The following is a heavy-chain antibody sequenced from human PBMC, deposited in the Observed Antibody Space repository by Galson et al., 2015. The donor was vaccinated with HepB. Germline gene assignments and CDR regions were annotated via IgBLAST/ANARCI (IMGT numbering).Heavy chain of an antibody. J-gene: IGHJ6*02. D-gene: IGHD2-15*01. Sequence: SLRLSCAASGFTFSSYAMHWVRQAPGKGLEWVAVISYDGSNKYYADSVKGRFTISRDNSKNTLYLQMNSLRAEDTAVYYCARDVRVVVVAYGMDVWGQGTTVTVPS. CDR3: ARDVRVVVVAYGMDV. CDR1: GFTFSSYA. V-gene: IGHV3-30*04. CDR2: ISYDGSNK.